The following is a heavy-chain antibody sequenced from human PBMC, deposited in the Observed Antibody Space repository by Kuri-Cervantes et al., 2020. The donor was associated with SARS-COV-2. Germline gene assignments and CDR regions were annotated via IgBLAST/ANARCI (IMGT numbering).Heavy chain of an antibody. CDR1: GASISSYY. CDR3: ARTYDTVTGDAFDI. V-gene: IGHV4-4*07. CDR2: IYTGGTT. D-gene: IGHD4-11*01. Sequence: GSLRLSCNVSGASISSYYWSWIRQPAGKGLEWIGRIYTGGTTNYNPSLRSRVTMSADTSRNQLSLKVNSVTAAGTAVYYCARTYDTVTGDAFDIWGQGTMVTVSS. J-gene: IGHJ3*02.